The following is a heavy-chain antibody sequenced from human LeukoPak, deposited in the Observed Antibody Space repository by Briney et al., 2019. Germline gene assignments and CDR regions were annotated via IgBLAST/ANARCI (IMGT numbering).Heavy chain of an antibody. CDR1: GGSTSTSNFY. CDR3: ARHVGSENYPRYFDY. V-gene: IGHV4-39*01. Sequence: SETLSLTCTVSGGSTSTSNFYWGWIRLPPGKGLEWIGSIYYSGSTSYNPSLKSRVTISVDTSKNQFSLRLSFVTAADTAVYYCARHVGSENYPRYFDYWGQGTLVTVSS. CDR2: IYYSGST. J-gene: IGHJ4*02. D-gene: IGHD1-26*01.